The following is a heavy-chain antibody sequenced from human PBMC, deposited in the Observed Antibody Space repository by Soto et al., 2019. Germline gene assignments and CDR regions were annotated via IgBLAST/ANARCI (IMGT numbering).Heavy chain of an antibody. CDR1: GGSITSSSYY. CDR2: IYYSGST. V-gene: IGHV4-39*01. D-gene: IGHD5-12*01. J-gene: IGHJ5*02. CDR3: ARHRVATILLNCFDP. Sequence: QLLESGPGLVKPSETLSLTCTVSGGSITSSSYYWGWIRQPPGKGLEWIGSIYYSGSTYYTPSLKSRVTISVDTSKNQFARKLSSVTAAYTAVYYCARHRVATILLNCFDPWGQGTLVTVAS.